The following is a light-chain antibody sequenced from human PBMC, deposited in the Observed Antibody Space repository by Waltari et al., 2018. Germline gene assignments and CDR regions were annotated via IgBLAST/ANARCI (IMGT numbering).Light chain of an antibody. CDR1: QSVSRK. J-gene: IGKJ1*01. CDR3: QQYSNWPPWT. Sequence: EIMMTQSPATLSVSPGDRATLSCRVSQSVSRKFAWYQETPGQAPRLLIYGTSSRATDIPARFSGSRSGTEFTFTISSLQSEDFAVYHGQQYSNWPPWTFSQGTKVES. V-gene: IGKV3-15*01. CDR2: GTS.